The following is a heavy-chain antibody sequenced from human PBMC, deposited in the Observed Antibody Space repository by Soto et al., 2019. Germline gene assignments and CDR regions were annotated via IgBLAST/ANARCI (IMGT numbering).Heavy chain of an antibody. CDR1: GYTFTSYG. V-gene: IGHV1-18*01. Sequence: QVQLVQSGAEVKKPGASVKVSCKASGYTFTSYGISWVRQAPGQGLEWVGWISTYNGNTNYAQKPQVKVTITTETSTSTAYMELRSLRSDDTAVYYCASTHYGDYVASMGYWGQGTLVTVSS. D-gene: IGHD4-17*01. CDR3: ASTHYGDYVASMGY. CDR2: ISTYNGNT. J-gene: IGHJ4*02.